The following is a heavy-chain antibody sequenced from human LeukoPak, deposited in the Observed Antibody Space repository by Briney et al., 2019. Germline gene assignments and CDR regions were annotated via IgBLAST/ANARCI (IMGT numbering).Heavy chain of an antibody. CDR3: AREKFDS. V-gene: IGHV3-30*14. CDR1: GFAFRNFA. J-gene: IGHJ5*01. Sequence: PGGSLRLSCAASGFAFRNFAIHLVRQAPGKGLEWVAVVSYEGTIKYYSDSAKGRFTISRDNSNSLISLQMNDLTTEDTAVYYCAREKFDSWGQGTLVTVSP. CDR2: VSYEGTIK.